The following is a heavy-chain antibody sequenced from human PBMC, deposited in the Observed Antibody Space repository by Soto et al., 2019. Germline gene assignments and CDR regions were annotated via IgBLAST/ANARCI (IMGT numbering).Heavy chain of an antibody. J-gene: IGHJ5*02. CDR2: INPNSGGT. CDR1: GYTFTGSY. V-gene: IGHV1-2*02. D-gene: IGHD2-2*01. Sequence: GASVKVSCKASGYTFTGSYMHWVRQAPGQGLEWMGWINPNSGGTNYADSVKGRFTISRDNSKNTLYLQMNSLRAEDTAVYYCARDSSSSYFWFDPWGQGTLVTVSS. CDR3: ARDSSSSYFWFDP.